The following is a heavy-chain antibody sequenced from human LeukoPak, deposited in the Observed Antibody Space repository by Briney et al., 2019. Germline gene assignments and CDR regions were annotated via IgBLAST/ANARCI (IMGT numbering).Heavy chain of an antibody. Sequence: GGSLRLSCVASGSIFSSSWMSWVRQAPGKGLEWVANIKEDGSERYYVDSVKGRFTISRDNAKNSLFLQMNSLRVDDTAVYYCARDARSSTQFDWFDSWGQGTLVTVSS. CDR2: IKEDGSER. CDR3: ARDARSSTQFDWFDS. V-gene: IGHV3-7*01. J-gene: IGHJ5*01. D-gene: IGHD6-13*01. CDR1: GSIFSSSW.